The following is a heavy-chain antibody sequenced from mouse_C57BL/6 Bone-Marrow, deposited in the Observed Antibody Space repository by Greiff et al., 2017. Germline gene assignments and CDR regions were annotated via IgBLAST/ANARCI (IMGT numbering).Heavy chain of an antibody. J-gene: IGHJ1*03. CDR1: GYTFTSYW. Sequence: VQLQQPGAELVKPGASVKLSCKASGYTFTSYWMHWVKQRPGRGLEWIGRIDPKSGGTKYNEKFKSKATLTVDKPSSTAYMQLSSLTSEDSAVYYCARSRYYGSSPWYFDVWGTGTTVTVSS. CDR3: ARSRYYGSSPWYFDV. CDR2: IDPKSGGT. D-gene: IGHD1-1*01. V-gene: IGHV1-72*01.